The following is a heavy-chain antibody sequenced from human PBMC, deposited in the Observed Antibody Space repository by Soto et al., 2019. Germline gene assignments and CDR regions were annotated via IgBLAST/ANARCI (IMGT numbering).Heavy chain of an antibody. CDR1: GGSISSSSYY. CDR3: ARDLDDMVRGVGYFDY. J-gene: IGHJ4*02. CDR2: IYSLGNT. V-gene: IGHV4-39*07. D-gene: IGHD3-10*01. Sequence: SETLSLTCTVSGGSISSSSYYWGWIRQPPGQGLEWLGTIYSLGNTYYNPSLKSRVTISVDKSKNQFSLKLSSVTAADTAVYYCARDLDDMVRGVGYFDYWGQGTLVTVSS.